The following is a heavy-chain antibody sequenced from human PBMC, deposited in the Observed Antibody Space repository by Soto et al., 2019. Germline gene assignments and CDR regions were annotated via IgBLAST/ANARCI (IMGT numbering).Heavy chain of an antibody. CDR1: GYTFTSYD. V-gene: IGHV1-8*01. D-gene: IGHD3-10*01. CDR2: MNPNSGNT. Sequence: QVQLVQSGAEVKKPGASMKVSCKASGYTFTSYDINWVRQATGQGLEWMGWMNPNSGNTGYVQKFQGRVTMTRNTSISTAYTQLSSLRSEDTAVYKRAIWPDGYYYSGIDFWSQGTTLTVTS. CDR3: AIWPDGYYYSGIDF. J-gene: IGHJ6*02.